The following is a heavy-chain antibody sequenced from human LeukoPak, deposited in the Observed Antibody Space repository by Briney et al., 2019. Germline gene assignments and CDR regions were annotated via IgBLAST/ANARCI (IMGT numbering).Heavy chain of an antibody. Sequence: ASVKVSCKASGYTFTSYGISWVRQAPGQGLEWMGWISAYNGNTNYAQKLQGRVTMTTDTSTSTAYMELRSLRSDDTAVYYCARDVVATILGEKTFDYWGQGTLVTVSS. D-gene: IGHD5-12*01. V-gene: IGHV1-18*01. J-gene: IGHJ4*02. CDR1: GYTFTSYG. CDR2: ISAYNGNT. CDR3: ARDVVATILGEKTFDY.